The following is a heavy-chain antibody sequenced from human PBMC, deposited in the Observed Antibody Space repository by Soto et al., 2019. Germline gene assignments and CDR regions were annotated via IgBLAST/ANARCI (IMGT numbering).Heavy chain of an antibody. V-gene: IGHV4-31*03. J-gene: IGHJ6*02. CDR1: GGSISSGGYY. CDR2: IYYSGST. D-gene: IGHD6-19*01. CDR3: ARAAVDCGMPD. Sequence: SETLSLTCTVSGGSISSGGYYWSWIRQHPGKGLEWIGYIYYSGSTYYNPSLTSRVTISVDTSKNQFSLKLSSVTAADPAVYYCARAAVDCGMPDWGQGTTVTVSS.